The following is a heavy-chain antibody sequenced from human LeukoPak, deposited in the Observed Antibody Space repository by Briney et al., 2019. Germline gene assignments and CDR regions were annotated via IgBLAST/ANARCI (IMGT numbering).Heavy chain of an antibody. CDR3: VKDPSGNYLYFDY. V-gene: IGHV3-64D*09. J-gene: IGHJ4*02. D-gene: IGHD1-26*01. CDR2: ISGDGGRT. Sequence: GVSLRLSCSASGFTFSSFAMFWVRQAPGKGLEYVSGISGDGGRTNYADSVKARFTISRDNSKVTLYLQMTSLRPEDTAIYYCVKDPSGNYLYFDYWGQGTLVTVSS. CDR1: GFTFSSFA.